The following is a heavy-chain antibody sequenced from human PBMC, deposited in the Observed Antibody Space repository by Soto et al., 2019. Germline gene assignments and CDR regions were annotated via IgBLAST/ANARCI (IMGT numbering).Heavy chain of an antibody. D-gene: IGHD2-2*01. V-gene: IGHV4-59*01. J-gene: IGHJ6*03. CDR2: ISSSGST. Sequence: QVQLQESGPGLVKPSETLSLTCTVADGSLSTFYWSWIRQPPGKGLEWIGYISSSGSTNYSPSLKSRVTISVDTSKNQFSLKLHSVTAADTAFYYCARVVPPAHQAPSYSYCYMDVWGKGTTVTVSS. CDR3: ARVVPPAHQAPSYSYCYMDV. CDR1: DGSLSTFY.